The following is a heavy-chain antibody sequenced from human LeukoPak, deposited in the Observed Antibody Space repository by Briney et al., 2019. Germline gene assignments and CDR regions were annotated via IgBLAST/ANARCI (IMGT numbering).Heavy chain of an antibody. Sequence: ASVKVSCTASGYTFSSNDINWVRQATGQGLEWMGWMNPHSGNTGYAQKFQGRVTITRNSSISTAYVELSSLRSEDTAVYYCAKDTGYSYGYLFDIWGQGTMVTVSS. CDR2: MNPHSGNT. D-gene: IGHD5-18*01. J-gene: IGHJ3*02. V-gene: IGHV1-8*01. CDR3: AKDTGYSYGYLFDI. CDR1: GYTFSSND.